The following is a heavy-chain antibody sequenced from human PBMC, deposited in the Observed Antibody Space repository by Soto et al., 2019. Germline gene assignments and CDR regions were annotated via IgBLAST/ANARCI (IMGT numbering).Heavy chain of an antibody. V-gene: IGHV4-39*01. Sequence: PSETLSLTCTVSGGSISSSSYYWGWIRQPPGKGLEWIGSIYYSGSTYYNPSLKSRVTISVDTSKNQFSLKLSSVTAADTAVYYCARQSAGGYYYYYGMDVWGQGTTVTVSS. CDR3: ARQSAGGYYYYYGMDV. J-gene: IGHJ6*02. CDR2: IYYSGST. D-gene: IGHD2-15*01. CDR1: GGSISSSSYY.